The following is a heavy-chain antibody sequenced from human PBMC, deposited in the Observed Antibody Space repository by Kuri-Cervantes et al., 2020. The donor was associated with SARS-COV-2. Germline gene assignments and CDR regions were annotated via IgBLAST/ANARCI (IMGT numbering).Heavy chain of an antibody. Sequence: SETLSLTCAVYGGSFSDYHWTWIRQPPGMGLEWIGDITQSGGANYNSSLKSRLTISVDTSKNQFSLKLSSVTAADTAVYYCARREPSILAPPVCIDYWGQGTLVTVSS. V-gene: IGHV4-34*01. J-gene: IGHJ4*02. CDR1: GGSFSDYH. CDR3: ARREPSILAPPVCIDY. D-gene: IGHD3-9*01. CDR2: ITQSGGA.